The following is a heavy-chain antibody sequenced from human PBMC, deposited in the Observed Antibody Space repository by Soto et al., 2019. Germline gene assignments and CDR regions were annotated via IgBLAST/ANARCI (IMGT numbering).Heavy chain of an antibody. V-gene: IGHV4-31*03. CDR1: GGSISSGTHY. Sequence: QVQLQESGPGLVKPSQTLSLTCTVSGGSISSGTHYWSWIRQHPGKGLEWIGYIFYSGSIYYNSSLKSRITMSLDTTKNQFSLKLSSVTAADTAVYFCAVREITKYYFDYWGHGILVTVSS. D-gene: IGHD3-10*01. CDR2: IFYSGSI. CDR3: AVREITKYYFDY. J-gene: IGHJ4*01.